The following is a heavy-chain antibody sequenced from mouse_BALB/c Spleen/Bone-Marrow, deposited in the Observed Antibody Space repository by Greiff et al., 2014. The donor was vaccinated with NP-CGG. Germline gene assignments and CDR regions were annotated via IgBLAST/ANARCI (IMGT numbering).Heavy chain of an antibody. V-gene: IGHV1-18*01. J-gene: IGHJ3*01. D-gene: IGHD3-3*01. CDR2: INPNNGGT. Sequence: EVQLQQSGPELVKPGASVRISCKTSGYTFTEYTIHWVKQSHGKSLEWIGVINPNNGGTNYNQKFKGKATLTVEKSSTTAYMELRSLTSDDSAVYYCARGRGAYWGQGTLVTVSA. CDR3: ARGRGAY. CDR1: GYTFTEYT.